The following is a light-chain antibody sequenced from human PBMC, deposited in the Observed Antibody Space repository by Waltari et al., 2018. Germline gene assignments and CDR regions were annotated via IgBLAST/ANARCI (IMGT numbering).Light chain of an antibody. V-gene: IGKV3-11*01. CDR2: DAS. J-gene: IGKJ4*01. Sequence: EIVFTQPQAPLSCSPGGGATLSCRASQSVRSFLAWYQQKPGQAPRLLIHDASNGATGIPVRFSGSGSGTDFTLTISSLEPEDFAVYYCQQRINWPLTFGGGTKVEIK. CDR3: QQRINWPLT. CDR1: QSVRSF.